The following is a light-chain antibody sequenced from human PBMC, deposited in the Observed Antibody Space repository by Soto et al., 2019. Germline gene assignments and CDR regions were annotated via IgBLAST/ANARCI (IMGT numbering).Light chain of an antibody. CDR1: SPDFGV. CDR2: EVS. CDR3: SSYSSTTTL. Sequence: QSALTQPASVSGSPGQSITISCSGISPDFGVSWYQHFPGKAPKLLIFEVSNRPSGVSTRFSGSKSGNMAFLTISGLQGEDEGLYHCSSYSSTTTLFGGGTKLTVL. V-gene: IGLV2-14*01. J-gene: IGLJ2*01.